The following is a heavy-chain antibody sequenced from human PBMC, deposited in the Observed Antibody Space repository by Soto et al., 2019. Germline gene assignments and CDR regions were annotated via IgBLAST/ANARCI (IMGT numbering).Heavy chain of an antibody. V-gene: IGHV4-61*01. CDR2: IHYSGSA. CDR1: GGSVSSGSYY. D-gene: IGHD3-16*01. CDR3: ARLEYYDYVWGSYRFLYYFDN. Sequence: SETLSLTGTVCGGSVSSGSYYWSWIRQPPGKGLEWLGYIHYSGSANYSRSLKSRGTRSIDTSKDRFSLNLSSETAADSAVYYSARLEYYDYVWGSYRFLYYFDNWPQGTLETVSS. J-gene: IGHJ4*01.